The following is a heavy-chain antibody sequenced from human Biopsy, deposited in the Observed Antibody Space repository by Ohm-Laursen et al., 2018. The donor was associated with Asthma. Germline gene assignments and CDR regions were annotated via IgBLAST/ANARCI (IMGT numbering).Heavy chain of an antibody. Sequence: SQTLSLTCAVSGDSISSNSWWTWVRQSPGRGLEWIGEIYYSGSTNYHPSLKGRVTISVAKSKNQFSLRLTSVTAADTAVYYCARAIGTGDWYFDVWSRGTLVTVSS. CDR2: IYYSGST. D-gene: IGHD1-1*01. CDR3: ARAIGTGDWYFDV. V-gene: IGHV4-4*02. CDR1: GDSISSNSW. J-gene: IGHJ2*01.